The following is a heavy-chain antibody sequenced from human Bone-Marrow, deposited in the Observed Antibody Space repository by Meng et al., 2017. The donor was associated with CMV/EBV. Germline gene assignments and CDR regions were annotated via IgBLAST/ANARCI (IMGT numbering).Heavy chain of an antibody. CDR2: ISSSGSTI. V-gene: IGHV3-48*03. D-gene: IGHD3-3*01. Sequence: GGSLRLSCAASGFTFSNSDMNWVRQAPGKGLEWVSYISSSGSTIYYADSVKGRFTISRDNAKNSLYLQMNSLRAEGTAVYYCARGENFWSGYYYYYGMDVWGQGTTVTVSS. CDR1: GFTFSNSD. CDR3: ARGENFWSGYYYYYGMDV. J-gene: IGHJ6*02.